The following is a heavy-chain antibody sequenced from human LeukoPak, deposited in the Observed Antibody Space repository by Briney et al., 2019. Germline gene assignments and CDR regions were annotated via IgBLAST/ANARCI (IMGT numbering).Heavy chain of an antibody. CDR1: GFTFSSYA. CDR3: AKDLRPIAVAGLNFDY. V-gene: IGHV3-23*01. D-gene: IGHD6-19*01. CDR2: ISGSGGST. J-gene: IGHJ4*02. Sequence: GGSLRLSCAASGFTFSSYAMSWVRQAPGKGLEWVSAISGSGGSTYYADSVKGRFTISRDNSKNTLYLQMNSLRAEDTAVYYCAKDLRPIAVAGLNFDYWGQGTLVTVSS.